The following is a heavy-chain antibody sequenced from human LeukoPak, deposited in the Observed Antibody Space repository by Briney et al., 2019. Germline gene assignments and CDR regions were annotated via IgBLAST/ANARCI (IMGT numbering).Heavy chain of an antibody. CDR2: IYYSGST. D-gene: IGHD3-10*01. CDR3: ARTQGELWFGEFSYYFDH. V-gene: IGHV4-59*01. Sequence: PSETLSLTCAVYGGIFNGYYWSWIRQPPGKGLEWIGYIYYSGSTNYNPSLKSRVTISVDTSKNQFSLKLSSVTAADTAVYYCARTQGELWFGEFSYYFDHWGRGILVTVSS. CDR1: GGIFNGYY. J-gene: IGHJ4*02.